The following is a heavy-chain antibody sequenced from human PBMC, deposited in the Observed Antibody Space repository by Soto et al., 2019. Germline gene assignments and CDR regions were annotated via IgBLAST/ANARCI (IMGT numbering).Heavy chain of an antibody. CDR3: ARGRYSGYDSPVRSDYYYYMDV. CDR2: INPNSGGT. V-gene: IGHV1-2*04. D-gene: IGHD5-12*01. Sequence: ASVKASCKASGYTFTGDYMHWVRQAPEQGLEWMGWINPNSGGTNYAQKFQGWVTMTRDTSISTAYMELSRLRSDDTAVYYCARGRYSGYDSPVRSDYYYYMDVWGKGTTVTVSS. J-gene: IGHJ6*03. CDR1: GYTFTGDY.